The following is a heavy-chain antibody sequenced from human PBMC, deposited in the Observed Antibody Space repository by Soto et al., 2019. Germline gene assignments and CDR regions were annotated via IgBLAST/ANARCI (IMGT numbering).Heavy chain of an antibody. V-gene: IGHV3-48*04. J-gene: IGHJ4*02. Sequence: EVQLVESGGVLVQPGGSLRLSCVAAGFDFNRYSMNWVRQAPGKGLEWISYINSGSTAVFYADSVRGRFTISRDNAKNSLYLQMNSLRAEDTAVYYCTSSTSPDAYWGQGTLVTVSS. CDR2: INSGSTAV. D-gene: IGHD2-2*01. CDR1: GFDFNRYS. CDR3: TSSTSPDAY.